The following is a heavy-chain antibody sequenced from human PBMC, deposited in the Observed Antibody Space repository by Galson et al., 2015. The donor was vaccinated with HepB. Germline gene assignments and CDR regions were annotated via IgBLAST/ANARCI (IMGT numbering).Heavy chain of an antibody. D-gene: IGHD1-26*01. CDR1: GGSISSRAYY. J-gene: IGHJ6*03. CDR2: SYYSGST. V-gene: IGHV4-30-4*01. CDR3: ARLRMGATHAPIYWYYYMDV. Sequence: LSLTCPVSGGSISSRAYYWRWIRQAPGKGLEWIGYSYYSGSTYYNPSLKSRATISVDTSKNQFSLKLSSVTAADMAEYYCARLRMGATHAPIYWYYYMDVPGKGTTVSVSS.